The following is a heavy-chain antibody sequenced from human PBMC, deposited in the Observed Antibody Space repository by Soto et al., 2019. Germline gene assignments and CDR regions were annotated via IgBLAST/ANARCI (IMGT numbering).Heavy chain of an antibody. CDR1: RFTFSSYW. D-gene: IGHD2-2*01. Sequence: EVQLVESGGGLVRPGGSLRLSCAASRFTFSSYWMSWVRQAPGKGLEWVANINQDGSEKFYVDSVKGRFTISRDNAKNSLYLQMNSLGAEDTAVYYCARDKGYLDYWGQGTLVTVSS. J-gene: IGHJ4*02. CDR2: INQDGSEK. V-gene: IGHV3-7*01. CDR3: ARDKGYLDY.